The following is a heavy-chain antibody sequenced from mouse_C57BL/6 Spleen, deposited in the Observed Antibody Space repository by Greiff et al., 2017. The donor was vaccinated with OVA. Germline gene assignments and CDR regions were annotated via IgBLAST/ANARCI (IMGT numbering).Heavy chain of an antibody. J-gene: IGHJ2*01. CDR1: GYTFTDYN. V-gene: IGHV1-18*01. Sequence: VQLQQSGPELVKPGASVKIPCKASGYTFTDYNMDWVKQSHGKSLEWIGDINPNNGGTIYNQKFKGKATLTVDKSSSTAYMELRSLTSEDTAVYYCARKVAQALYFDYWGQGTTLTVSS. CDR2: INPNNGGT. CDR3: ARKVAQALYFDY. D-gene: IGHD3-2*02.